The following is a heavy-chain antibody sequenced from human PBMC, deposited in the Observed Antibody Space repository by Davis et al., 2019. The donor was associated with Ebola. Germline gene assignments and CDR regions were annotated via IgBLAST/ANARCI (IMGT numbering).Heavy chain of an antibody. CDR3: ARDTRSSWYFYFDY. CDR1: AGSTSSYY. CDR2: IYYTGST. Sequence: MPSQTLSLTCTPSAGSTSSYYWSWIRQPPGKGLEWLGYIYYTGSTNSNPSLKSRVTISVDTSKNQFSLKLSSVTAADTAVYYCARDTRSSWYFYFDYWGQGTLVTVSS. J-gene: IGHJ4*02. V-gene: IGHV4-59*08. D-gene: IGHD6-13*01.